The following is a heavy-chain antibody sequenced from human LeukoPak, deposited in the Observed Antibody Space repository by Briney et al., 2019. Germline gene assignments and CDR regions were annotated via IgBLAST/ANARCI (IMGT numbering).Heavy chain of an antibody. V-gene: IGHV4-31*03. D-gene: IGHD1-26*01. J-gene: IGHJ4*02. CDR1: GGSISSGGYY. CDR3: ASSSLGRYDY. Sequence: SQTLSLTCTVSGGSISSGGYYWSWLRQHPGKGLEWIGYIYYSGSTYYHPSLKRRVIISVDTSNNQFSLKLRSVTAADTAVYYCASSSLGRYDYWGQGTLVTVSS. CDR2: IYYSGST.